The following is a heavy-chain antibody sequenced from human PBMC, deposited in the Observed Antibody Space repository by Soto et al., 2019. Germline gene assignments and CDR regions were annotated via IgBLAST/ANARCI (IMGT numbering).Heavy chain of an antibody. CDR1: GGSISSGGYY. CDR2: IYYSGST. D-gene: IGHD3-22*01. J-gene: IGHJ4*02. Sequence: SETLSLTCTVSGGSISSGGYYWSWIRQHPGKGLEWIGYIYYSGSTYYNPSLKSRVTISVDTSKNQFSLKLSSVTAADTAVYYCARARGGYYYDSSAVYYFDYWGQGTLVTVS. V-gene: IGHV4-31*03. CDR3: ARARGGYYYDSSAVYYFDY.